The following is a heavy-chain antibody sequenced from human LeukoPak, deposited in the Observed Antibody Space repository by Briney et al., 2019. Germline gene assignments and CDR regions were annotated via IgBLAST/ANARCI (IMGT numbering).Heavy chain of an antibody. D-gene: IGHD2-15*01. Sequence: ASVKVSCKASGYTFTSYDINWVRQATGQGLEWMGWMNPNSGNTGYAQKFQGRVTMTRNTSISTAYMELSSLRSEDTAVCYCARVRSGGSCYSVPCPFDPWGQGTLVTVSS. CDR3: ARVRSGGSCYSVPCPFDP. CDR1: GYTFTSYD. V-gene: IGHV1-8*01. CDR2: MNPNSGNT. J-gene: IGHJ5*02.